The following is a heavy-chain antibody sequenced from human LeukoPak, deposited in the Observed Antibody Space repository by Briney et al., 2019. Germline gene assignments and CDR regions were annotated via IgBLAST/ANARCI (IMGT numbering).Heavy chain of an antibody. CDR1: GFTFSSYS. D-gene: IGHD2-15*01. J-gene: IGHJ4*02. CDR3: ARYLYCSGGSCYPGRLDY. V-gene: IGHV3-21*01. Sequence: GGSLRLSCAASGFTFSSYSMNWVRQAPGKGLEWVSSISSSSSYIYYADSVKGRFTISRDNAKNSLYLQMNSLRAEDTAIYYCARYLYCSGGSCYPGRLDYWGQGTLVTVSS. CDR2: ISSSSSYI.